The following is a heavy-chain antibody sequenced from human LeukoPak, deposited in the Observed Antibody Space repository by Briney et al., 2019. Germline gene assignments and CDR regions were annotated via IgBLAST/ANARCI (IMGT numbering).Heavy chain of an antibody. D-gene: IGHD3-10*01. V-gene: IGHV1-69*13. CDR2: IFPMFGTA. CDR3: AIVKAGAGHRPYHHYGMDV. CDR1: GGTVSVDA. J-gene: IGHJ6*02. Sequence: ASVRVSSEASGGTVSVDAVSWVRQAPGEGRGWMGGIFPMFGTANYAQKYQGRVTSTADESTSTAYMDLSSLRSEDTAVYYCAIVKAGAGHRPYHHYGMDVWGQGTTVTVSS.